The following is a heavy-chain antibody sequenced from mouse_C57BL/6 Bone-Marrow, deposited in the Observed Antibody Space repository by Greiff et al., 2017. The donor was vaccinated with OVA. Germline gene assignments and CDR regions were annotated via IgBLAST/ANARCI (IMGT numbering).Heavy chain of an antibody. CDR1: GFTFSDYY. V-gene: IGHV5-12*01. CDR2: ISNGGGST. Sequence: EVNVVESGGGLVQPGGSLKLSCAASGFTFSDYYMYWVRQTPEKRLEWVAYISNGGGSTYYPDTVKGRFTISRDNAKNTLYLQMSRLKSEDTAMYYCGRQLRWRYFDYWGQGTTLTVSA. CDR3: GRQLRWRYFDY. J-gene: IGHJ2*01. D-gene: IGHD1-1*01.